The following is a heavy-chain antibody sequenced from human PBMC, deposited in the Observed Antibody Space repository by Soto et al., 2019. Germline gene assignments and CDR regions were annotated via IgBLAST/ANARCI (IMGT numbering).Heavy chain of an antibody. D-gene: IGHD6-6*01. V-gene: IGHV3-33*08. CDR1: GFTFSSYA. J-gene: IGHJ4*02. CDR2: IWYGGSNK. CDR3: AIDSSSSYSVDY. Sequence: GGSLRLSCAASGFTFSSYAMHWVRQAPGRGLEWVAVIWYGGSNKYYADSVKGRFTISRDNSKNTLYLQMNSLRAEDTAVYYCAIDSSSSYSVDYWGQGTLVTVSS.